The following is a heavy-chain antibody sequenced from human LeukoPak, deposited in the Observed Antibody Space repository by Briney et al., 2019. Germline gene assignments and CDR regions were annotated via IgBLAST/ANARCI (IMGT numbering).Heavy chain of an antibody. CDR1: GRSISSYY. D-gene: IGHD2-15*01. V-gene: IGHV4-59*07. CDR2: IHYSGST. Sequence: SDTLSLTCTVSGRSISSYYWSWIRQPPGKGLEWIGYIHYSGSTNYNPSLKSRVTISVDTSKNQFSLKLSSVTAADTAVYYCARLVDCSGAKWYYAFDIWGQGTMVTVSS. J-gene: IGHJ3*02. CDR3: ARLVDCSGAKWYYAFDI.